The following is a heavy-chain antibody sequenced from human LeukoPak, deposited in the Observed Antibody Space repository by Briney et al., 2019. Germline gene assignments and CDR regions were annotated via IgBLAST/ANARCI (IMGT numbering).Heavy chain of an antibody. Sequence: ASVKVSCKASGYTFTGYYMHWVRQPPGQGLEWVGWLSPYSGNTNYAQKVQGRVIMTTDTSTSTAYMELRSLRSDATAMYFCTRVGGYSPSSTGGNAFDIWGQGTMVTVSS. V-gene: IGHV1-18*04. J-gene: IGHJ3*02. D-gene: IGHD6-6*01. CDR1: GYTFTGYY. CDR3: TRVGGYSPSSTGGNAFDI. CDR2: LSPYSGNT.